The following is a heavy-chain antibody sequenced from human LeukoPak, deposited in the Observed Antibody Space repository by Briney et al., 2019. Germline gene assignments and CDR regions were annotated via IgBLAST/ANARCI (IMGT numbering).Heavy chain of an antibody. CDR3: ARDRNDLDVFRAPAPRRHCYLDV. J-gene: IGHJ6*03. CDR2: INTNNGGT. CDR1: GYTFTGYS. Sequence: GASVKLSCNAAGYTFTGYSMDWVRQAPGQGLELMGWINTNNGGTKYAQKVQGRGSVTRDTSINTVYMELNSLRFEDTPVYYCARDRNDLDVFRAPAPRRHCYLDVWGKGTPVTVSS. D-gene: IGHD1-1*01. V-gene: IGHV1-2*02.